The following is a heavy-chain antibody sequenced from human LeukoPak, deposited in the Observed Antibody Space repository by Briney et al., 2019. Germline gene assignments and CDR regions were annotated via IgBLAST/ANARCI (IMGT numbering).Heavy chain of an antibody. CDR1: GFTFNGYW. V-gene: IGHV3-7*01. Sequence: GGSLRLSCAASGFTFNGYWMSWVRQAPGQGLEWVANIKEDGSAKYYVDSVKGRFIVSRDNTKNSLYLQMNSLRIEDTAVYYCVPHLSSGGYSVFHNWGQGTGVTVSS. CDR3: VPHLSSGGYSVFHN. D-gene: IGHD1-26*01. J-gene: IGHJ4*02. CDR2: IKEDGSAK.